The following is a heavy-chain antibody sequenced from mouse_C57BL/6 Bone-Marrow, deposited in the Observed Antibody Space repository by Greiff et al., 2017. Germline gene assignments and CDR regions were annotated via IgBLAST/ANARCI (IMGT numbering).Heavy chain of an antibody. J-gene: IGHJ1*03. Sequence: VQLQQSGPVLVKPGASVKMSCKASGYTFTDYYMNWVKQSHGKSLEWIGVINPYNGGTSYNQKFKGKATLTVDKSSSTAYMELNSLTSEDSAVYYCARKGGLRRYFDVWGTGTTVTVSS. V-gene: IGHV1-19*01. CDR1: GYTFTDYY. CDR2: INPYNGGT. D-gene: IGHD2-4*01. CDR3: ARKGGLRRYFDV.